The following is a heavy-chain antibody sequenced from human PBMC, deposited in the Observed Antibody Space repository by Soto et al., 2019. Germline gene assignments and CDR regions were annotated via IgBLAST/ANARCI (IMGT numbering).Heavy chain of an antibody. D-gene: IGHD1-20*01. CDR1: GFTFSNYA. V-gene: IGHV3-23*01. Sequence: GGSLRLSCAASGFTFSNYAMSWVRQAPGKGLEWVSAISGSGAGTYYADSVKGRFTISRDNSQNTLYLQMNSLRAEDTAIYYCAKDAGITGTSYYFDCWGQGTLVTVYS. J-gene: IGHJ4*02. CDR2: ISGSGAGT. CDR3: AKDAGITGTSYYFDC.